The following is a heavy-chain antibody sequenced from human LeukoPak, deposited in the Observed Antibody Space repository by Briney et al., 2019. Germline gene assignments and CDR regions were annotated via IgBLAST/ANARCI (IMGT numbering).Heavy chain of an antibody. CDR2: INPSGGST. Sequence: GASVKVSCKASGYTFTSYYMHWVRQAPGQGLERMGIINPSGGSTSYAQKFQGRVTMTRDMSTSTVYMELSSLRSEDTAVYYCARAEYYYGSGSYYPHDYWGQGTLVTVSS. CDR3: ARAEYYYGSGSYYPHDY. V-gene: IGHV1-46*01. D-gene: IGHD3-10*01. CDR1: GYTFTSYY. J-gene: IGHJ4*02.